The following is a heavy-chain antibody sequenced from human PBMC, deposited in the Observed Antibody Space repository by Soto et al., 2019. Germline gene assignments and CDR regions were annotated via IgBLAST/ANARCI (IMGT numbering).Heavy chain of an antibody. J-gene: IGHJ4*02. Sequence: AEVSCPVSGCTLTGLYMPWVRQAPGKGLEWMGGFDPEDGETIYVQKFKGRVTMTEDTSTDTAYMELSSLRSEDTAVSYCAPLYGDYYRRNYWGQGTLVTVSS. CDR3: APLYGDYYRRNY. CDR2: FDPEDGET. D-gene: IGHD4-17*01. CDR1: GCTLTGLY. V-gene: IGHV1-24*01.